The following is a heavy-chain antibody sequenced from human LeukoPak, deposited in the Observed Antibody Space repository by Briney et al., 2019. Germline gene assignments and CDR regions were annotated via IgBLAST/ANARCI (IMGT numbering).Heavy chain of an antibody. Sequence: GGSLRLSCAASGFTFSSYEMNWVRQAPGKGLEWVSYISSSGSTIYYADSVKGRFTISRDNSKNTLYLQMNSLRAEDTAVYYCAKLFGSMTTVFRREFDYWGQGTLVTVSS. V-gene: IGHV3-48*03. CDR3: AKLFGSMTTVFRREFDY. CDR1: GFTFSSYE. CDR2: ISSSGSTI. J-gene: IGHJ4*02. D-gene: IGHD4-17*01.